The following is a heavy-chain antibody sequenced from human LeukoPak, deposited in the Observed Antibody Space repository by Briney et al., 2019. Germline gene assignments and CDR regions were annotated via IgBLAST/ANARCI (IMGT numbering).Heavy chain of an antibody. Sequence: GGSLRLSCAASGFTFSNYEMNWVRQAPGKGLEWVSYITSSGSTMYYADSVKGRFTISRDNAKNSLYLQMSSLRAEDTAVYYCAIRWANFDYWGQGTLVTVSS. J-gene: IGHJ4*02. V-gene: IGHV3-48*03. CDR2: ITSSGSTM. CDR3: AIRWANFDY. CDR1: GFTFSNYE. D-gene: IGHD1-26*01.